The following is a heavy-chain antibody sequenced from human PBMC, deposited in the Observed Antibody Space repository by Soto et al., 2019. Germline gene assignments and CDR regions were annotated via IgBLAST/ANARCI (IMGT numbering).Heavy chain of an antibody. V-gene: IGHV3-30*03. CDR2: ISYDGSLQ. CDR1: GFAFSSYG. J-gene: IGHJ4*02. D-gene: IGHD5-18*01. CDR3: VSDRGYGHASVPYS. Sequence: QAQLIESEGGVVQPGRSLRLSCAASGFAFSSYGMHWVSQAPGTGLEWVAVISYDGSLQHYADSVKGRFTISRDNAKNMVLLQMSSLRAEDTAVYYCVSDRGYGHASVPYSWGQGTLVSVSS.